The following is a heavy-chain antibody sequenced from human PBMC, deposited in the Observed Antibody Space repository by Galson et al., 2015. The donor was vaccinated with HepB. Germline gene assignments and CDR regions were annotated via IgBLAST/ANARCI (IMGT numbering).Heavy chain of an antibody. CDR3: ARDGNYYDSSDYYYDAFDI. D-gene: IGHD3-22*01. V-gene: IGHV3-7*01. J-gene: IGHJ3*02. CDR1: EFTFSSSW. Sequence: SLRLSCAASEFTFSSSWMTWVRQAPGKGLEWVANIKGDGSEKNYVDSVKGRFTISRDNAKNSLYLQMNSLRAEDTAVYYCARDGNYYDSSDYYYDAFDIWGQGTMVPVSS. CDR2: IKGDGSEK.